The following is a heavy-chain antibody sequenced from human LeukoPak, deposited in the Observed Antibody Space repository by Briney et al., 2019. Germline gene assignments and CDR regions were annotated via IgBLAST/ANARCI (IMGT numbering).Heavy chain of an antibody. V-gene: IGHV3-74*01. D-gene: IGHD1-26*01. J-gene: IGHJ4*02. CDR3: VRDGVGAPPFDY. Sequence: GGSLRLSCAASGFTFSSHWVHWVRQTPGKGLVWVSRIKSDGSSVDYADSVKGRFTISRDNAKNTLYLQMNSLRAEDMAVYYCVRDGVGAPPFDYWGQGALVTVSS. CDR1: GFTFSSHW. CDR2: IKSDGSSV.